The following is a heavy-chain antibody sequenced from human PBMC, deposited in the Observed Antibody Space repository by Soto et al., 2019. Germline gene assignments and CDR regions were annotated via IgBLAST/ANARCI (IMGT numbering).Heavy chain of an antibody. D-gene: IGHD1-26*01. CDR3: ALNSGSYSDYFDY. J-gene: IGHJ4*02. CDR2: ISYDGSNK. Sequence: PWGSLRLSCAASGFTFSRYGMHWWRQAPGKGLEWVAVISYDGSNKYYADSVKGRFTISRDNSKNTLYLQMNSLRAEDTAVYYCALNSGSYSDYFDYWGQGTLVTVSS. CDR1: GFTFSRYG. V-gene: IGHV3-30*03.